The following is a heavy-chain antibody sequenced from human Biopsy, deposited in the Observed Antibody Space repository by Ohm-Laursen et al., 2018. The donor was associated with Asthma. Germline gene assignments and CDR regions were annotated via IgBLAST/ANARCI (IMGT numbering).Heavy chain of an antibody. CDR1: GFTFGDYW. V-gene: IGHV3-7*01. CDR3: ARPRWGPYGY. D-gene: IGHD4-17*01. CDR2: IKHDGSEK. J-gene: IGHJ4*02. Sequence: GSLRLSCAASGFTFGDYWMSWVRQVPGKGLEWVANIKHDGSEKNHVDSLKGRFTISRDNAENSLYLQMNSLRDEDTAVYYCARPRWGPYGYWGQGTLVTVSS.